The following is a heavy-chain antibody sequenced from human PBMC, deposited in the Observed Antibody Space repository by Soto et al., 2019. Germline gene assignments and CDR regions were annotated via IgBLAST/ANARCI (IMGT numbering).Heavy chain of an antibody. CDR2: ISSSGSTI. D-gene: IGHD1-1*01. V-gene: IGHV3-48*03. Sequence: LRLSCAASGFTFSSYEMNWVRQAPGKGLEWVSYISSSGSTIYYADSVKGRFTISRDNAKNSLYLQMNSLRAEDTAVYYCARARSTSGYWGQGTLVTVSS. CDR3: ARARSTSGY. J-gene: IGHJ4*02. CDR1: GFTFSSYE.